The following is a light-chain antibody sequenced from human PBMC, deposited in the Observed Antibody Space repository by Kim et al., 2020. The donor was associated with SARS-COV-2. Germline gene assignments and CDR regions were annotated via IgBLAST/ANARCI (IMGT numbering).Light chain of an antibody. Sequence: QSALTQPASVSASPGQSITISCTGTSSDVGAYNYVSWFQQHPGKAPKLVIYDVSNRPSGVSNRFSGSKSGNTASLTISGLQAEDEAKYSCNSYTSSNTVVFGGGTQLTVL. V-gene: IGLV2-14*03. CDR2: DVS. CDR1: SSDVGAYNY. CDR3: NSYTSSNTVV. J-gene: IGLJ2*01.